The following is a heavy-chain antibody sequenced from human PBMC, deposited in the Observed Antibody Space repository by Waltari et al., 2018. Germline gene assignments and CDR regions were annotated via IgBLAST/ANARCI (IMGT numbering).Heavy chain of an antibody. CDR1: GDSLTSGSYY. J-gene: IGHJ4*02. CDR3: ARLEHLSGRVL. Sequence: QVRLQESGPGLVKSSQTLSLTCSASGDSLTSGSYYWGWIRQAAGKGLEYIARISKTGTTSYNPSLERRVTILIDTAKNEFSLMIASVPAADTAVYYCARLEHLSGRVLWGQGTLVTVSS. V-gene: IGHV4-61*02. CDR2: ISKTGTT. D-gene: IGHD3-16*01.